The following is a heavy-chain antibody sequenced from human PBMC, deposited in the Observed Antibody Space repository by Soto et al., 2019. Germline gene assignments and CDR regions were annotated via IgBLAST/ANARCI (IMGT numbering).Heavy chain of an antibody. CDR2: INPNSGGT. CDR1: GYTFTGYY. CDR3: ARDQIIVVVPAAINGGFDT. D-gene: IGHD2-2*01. Sequence: ASVKVSCKASGYTFTGYYMHWVRHAPGQGLEWRGWINPNSGGTNCAQKFQGRVTMTRDTSISTAYMELSRLRSDDTAVYYCARDQIIVVVPAAINGGFDTWGQGTMVTVSS. J-gene: IGHJ5*02. V-gene: IGHV1-2*02.